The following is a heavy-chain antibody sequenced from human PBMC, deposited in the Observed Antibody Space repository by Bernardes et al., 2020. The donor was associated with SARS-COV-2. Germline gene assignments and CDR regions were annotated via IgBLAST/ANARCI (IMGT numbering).Heavy chain of an antibody. J-gene: IGHJ4*02. CDR3: ARGYDILTGPEGSFDY. V-gene: IGHV6-1*01. D-gene: IGHD3-9*01. CDR1: GDSVSSNSAA. CDR2: TYYRSKWYN. Sequence: SQTLSLTCAISGDSVSSNSAAWNWIRQSPSRGLEWLGRTYYRSKWYNDYAVSVKSRITINPDTSKNQFSLQLNSVTPEDTAVYYCARGYDILTGPEGSFDYWGQGTLVTVSS.